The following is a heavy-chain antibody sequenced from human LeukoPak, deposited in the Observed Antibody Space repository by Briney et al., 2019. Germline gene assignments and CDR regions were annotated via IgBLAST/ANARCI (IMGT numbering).Heavy chain of an antibody. CDR2: IYHSGST. V-gene: IGHV4-30-2*01. J-gene: IGHJ4*02. Sequence: SETLSLTCAVSGGSISSGGYSWSWIRQPPGKGLEWIGCIYHSGSTYYNPSLKSRVTISVDGSKNQFSLKLSSVTAADTAVYYCARGEDSSGYYYWGQGTLVTVSS. CDR3: ARGEDSSGYYY. CDR1: GGSISSGGYS. D-gene: IGHD3-22*01.